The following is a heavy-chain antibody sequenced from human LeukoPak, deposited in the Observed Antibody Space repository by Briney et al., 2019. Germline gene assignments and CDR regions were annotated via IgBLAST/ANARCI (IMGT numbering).Heavy chain of an antibody. CDR3: ARDPSIAAAGPLFDY. D-gene: IGHD6-13*01. Sequence: PSETPSLTCTVSSGSISSYYWSWIRQPPGKGLEWIGYIYYSGSTNYNPSLKSRVTISVDTSKNQFSLKLSSVTAADTAVYYCARDPSIAAAGPLFDYWGQGTLVTVSS. V-gene: IGHV4-59*01. CDR1: SGSISSYY. J-gene: IGHJ4*02. CDR2: IYYSGST.